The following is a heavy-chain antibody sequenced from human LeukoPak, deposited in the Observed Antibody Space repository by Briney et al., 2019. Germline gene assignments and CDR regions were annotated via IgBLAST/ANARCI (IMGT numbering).Heavy chain of an antibody. CDR3: ARDGGYSYGYYDY. CDR1: GGSISSYY. J-gene: IGHJ4*02. D-gene: IGHD5-18*01. V-gene: IGHV4-59*01. Sequence: SETLSLTCTVSGGSISSYYWSWIRQPPGKGLEWIGYIYYSGSTNYNPSLKSRVTISVDTSKNQFSLKLSSVTAADTAVYYCARDGGYSYGYYDYWGQGTLVTVSS. CDR2: IYYSGST.